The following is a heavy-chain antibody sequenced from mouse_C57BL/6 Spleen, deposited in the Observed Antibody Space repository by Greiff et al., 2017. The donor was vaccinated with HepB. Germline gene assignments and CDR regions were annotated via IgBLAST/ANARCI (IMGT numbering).Heavy chain of an antibody. J-gene: IGHJ2*01. V-gene: IGHV1-55*01. CDR2: IYPGSGST. CDR1: GYTFTSYW. D-gene: IGHD3-2*02. CDR3: ARGLTQEDYFDY. Sequence: QVQLQQPGAELVMPGASVKMSCKASGYTFTSYWITWVKQRPGQGLEWIGDIYPGSGSTNYNEKFKSKATLTVDTSSSTAYMQLSSLTSEDSAVYYCARGLTQEDYFDYWGQGTTLTVSS.